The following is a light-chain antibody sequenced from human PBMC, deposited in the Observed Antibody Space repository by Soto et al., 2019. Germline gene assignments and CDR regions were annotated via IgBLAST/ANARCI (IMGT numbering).Light chain of an antibody. CDR2: KAS. Sequence: DLQMTQSPSSLSASVGDRVTIACRASQSISNYLNWYQQEPGKAPKLLIHKASSLQSGVPSRFSGSGSGTDFTLTISSLHPDDFATYYCQQYNSYSPTFGQGTKVDIK. J-gene: IGKJ1*01. V-gene: IGKV1-5*03. CDR3: QQYNSYSPT. CDR1: QSISNY.